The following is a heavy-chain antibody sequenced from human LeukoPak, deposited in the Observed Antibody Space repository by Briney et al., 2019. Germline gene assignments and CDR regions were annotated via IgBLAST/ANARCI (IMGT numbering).Heavy chain of an antibody. Sequence: PSETLSLTCAVYGGSFSGYYWSWIRQPPGKGLEWIGEINHSGGTNYNPSLKSRVTISVDTSKNQFSLKLSSVTAADTAVYYCASLGLGSSWYSDYWGQGTLVTVSS. CDR2: INHSGGT. J-gene: IGHJ4*02. D-gene: IGHD6-13*01. CDR3: ASLGLGSSWYSDY. CDR1: GGSFSGYY. V-gene: IGHV4-34*01.